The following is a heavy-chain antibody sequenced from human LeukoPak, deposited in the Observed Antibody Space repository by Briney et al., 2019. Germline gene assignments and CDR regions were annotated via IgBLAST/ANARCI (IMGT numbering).Heavy chain of an antibody. CDR3: ARDIQKYYDYVWGSYPSLLGY. D-gene: IGHD3-16*01. J-gene: IGHJ4*02. V-gene: IGHV1-69*04. CDR1: GGTFSSYA. Sequence: SVKVSCKASGGTFSSYAISWVRQAPGQGLEWMGGIIPILGIANYAQKFQGRVTITADKSTSTAYMELSSLRSEDTAVYYCARDIQKYYDYVWGSYPSLLGYWGQGTLVTVSS. CDR2: IIPILGIA.